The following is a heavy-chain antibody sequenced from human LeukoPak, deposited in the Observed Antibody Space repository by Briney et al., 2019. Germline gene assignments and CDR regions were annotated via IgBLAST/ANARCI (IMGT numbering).Heavy chain of an antibody. CDR3: ARAGFTFSDYFGSFFDY. D-gene: IGHD3-10*01. CDR2: ISGSGGDT. J-gene: IGHJ4*02. CDR1: GFTFNSYA. Sequence: HPGGSLRLSCAASGFTFNSYAMIWVRQAPGKGLEWVSGISGSGGDTHYAESVKGRFTISRDNSKNTLYLQMNSLRAEDTAVYYCARAGFTFSDYFGSFFDYWGQGTLVTVSS. V-gene: IGHV3-23*01.